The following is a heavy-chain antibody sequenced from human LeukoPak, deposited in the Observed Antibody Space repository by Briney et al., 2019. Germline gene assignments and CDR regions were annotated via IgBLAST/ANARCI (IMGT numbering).Heavy chain of an antibody. D-gene: IGHD3-22*01. CDR1: GFTFSSYA. Sequence: GGSLRLSCAASGFTFSSYAMSWVRQAPGKGLEWVSAISGSGGSTYYADSVKGRFTISRDNSKNTLYLQMNSLRAEDTAVYYYANVDSSGFPSYYYYGMDVWGQGTTVTVSS. J-gene: IGHJ6*02. CDR2: ISGSGGST. V-gene: IGHV3-23*01. CDR3: ANVDSSGFPSYYYYGMDV.